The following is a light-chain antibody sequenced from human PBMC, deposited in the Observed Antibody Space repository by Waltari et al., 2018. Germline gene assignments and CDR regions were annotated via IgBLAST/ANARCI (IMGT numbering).Light chain of an antibody. CDR1: NIGSYS. J-gene: IGLJ1*01. CDR2: YDS. Sequence: SYVLTQPPSVSVAPGETARTTCGGDNIGSYSVHWYQQKPGRAPVLVIFYDSDRPSGSTARCFAANTGNTATLTISRGEAGDEANYYCQVWHAAIDPGVFGTGTEVTV. V-gene: IGLV3-21*04. CDR3: QVWHAAIDPGV.